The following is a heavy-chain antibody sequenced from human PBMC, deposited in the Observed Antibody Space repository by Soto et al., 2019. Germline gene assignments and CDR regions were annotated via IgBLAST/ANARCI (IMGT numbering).Heavy chain of an antibody. D-gene: IGHD1-26*01. V-gene: IGHV1-18*01. Sequence: QVQLVQSGAEVKKPGASVKVSCGASGYTFTSYGISWVRQAPGQGLEWMGWISAYNDKTTYAQKFQGRLTMTTDTSSNTAYMELRSLRYDDTAVYYCARFTGISKWTFDSWGQGTLVTVSS. CDR2: ISAYNDKT. J-gene: IGHJ4*02. CDR3: ARFTGISKWTFDS. CDR1: GYTFTSYG.